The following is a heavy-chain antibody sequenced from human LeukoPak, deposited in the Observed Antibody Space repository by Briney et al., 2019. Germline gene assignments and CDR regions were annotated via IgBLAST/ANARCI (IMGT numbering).Heavy chain of an antibody. J-gene: IGHJ4*02. V-gene: IGHV4-39*07. CDR3: ARLTVTRDFDY. CDR2: IYYSGNI. D-gene: IGHD4-17*01. CDR1: GVSISSSNSY. Sequence: PSETLSLTCTVSGVSISSSNSYWGWIRQPPGKGLEWIGSIYYSGNIYYNASLKSQVTISVDTSKNQFSLKLSSVTAADTAVYYCARLTVTRDFDYWGQGTLVTVSS.